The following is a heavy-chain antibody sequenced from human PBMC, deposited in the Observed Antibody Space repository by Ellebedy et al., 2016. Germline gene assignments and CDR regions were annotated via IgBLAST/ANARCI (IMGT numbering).Heavy chain of an antibody. V-gene: IGHV4-39*01. CDR2: IYYSGST. CDR1: GGSISSSSYY. J-gene: IGHJ6*02. D-gene: IGHD6-19*01. CDR3: ARLWIAVAGHYYYGMDV. Sequence: SETLSLTCTVSGGSISSSSYYWGWIRQPPGKGLEWIGSIYYSGSTYYNPSLKSRVTISVDTSKNQFSLKLSSVTAADTAVYYCARLWIAVAGHYYYGMDVWGQGTTVTVSS.